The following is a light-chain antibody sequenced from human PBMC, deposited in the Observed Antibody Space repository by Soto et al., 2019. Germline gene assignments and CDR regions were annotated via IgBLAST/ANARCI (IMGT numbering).Light chain of an antibody. CDR3: QQYNSYPWT. Sequence: DIHMTQSPSTLSASVGYRFTITCRASQSISGWLAWYQQKPGKAPKLLIYDASSLESGVPSRFRGSGSGTEFTLTITSLQPDDFATYYCQQYNSYPWTFGQGTKVDIK. V-gene: IGKV1-5*01. J-gene: IGKJ1*01. CDR2: DAS. CDR1: QSISGW.